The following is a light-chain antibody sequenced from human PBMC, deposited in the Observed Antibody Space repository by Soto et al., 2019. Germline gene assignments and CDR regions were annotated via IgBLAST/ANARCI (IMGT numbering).Light chain of an antibody. V-gene: IGKV1-39*01. Sequence: DIQMTQSPSSLSASVGDRVTITCRASQIIGNYLNWYQQKPGKAPKFLIYAASTLQSGVPSRFSGSGSGTDSTLTINSLQPEDFATYYCQQTYNTPFTFGPGTKVDIK. CDR1: QIIGNY. CDR2: AAS. CDR3: QQTYNTPFT. J-gene: IGKJ3*01.